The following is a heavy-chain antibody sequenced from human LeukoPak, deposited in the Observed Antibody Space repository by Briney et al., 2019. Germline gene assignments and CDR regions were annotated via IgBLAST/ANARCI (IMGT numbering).Heavy chain of an antibody. V-gene: IGHV1-3*01. CDR2: INAGNGNT. D-gene: IGHD2-2*01. Sequence: GASVKVSCKASGYTFTSYAMHWVRQAPGQRPEWMGWINAGNGNTKYSQKFQGRVTITRDTSASTAYMELSSLRSEDTAVYYCARAYLGYCSSTSCQTHAFDIWGQGTMVTVSS. CDR3: ARAYLGYCSSTSCQTHAFDI. CDR1: GYTFTSYA. J-gene: IGHJ3*02.